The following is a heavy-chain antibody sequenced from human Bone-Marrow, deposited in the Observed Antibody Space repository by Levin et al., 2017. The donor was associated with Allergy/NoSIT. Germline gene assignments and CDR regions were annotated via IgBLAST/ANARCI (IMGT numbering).Heavy chain of an antibody. CDR1: GFNFKTYA. D-gene: IGHD3-16*01. CDR3: ASPYDAPTFDL. CDR2: ISHNGNIK. Sequence: GGSLRLSCAASGFNFKTYAMHWVRQAPGQGLEWVSLISHNGNIKYYADSVKGRFTISRDNSKNTLSLEMTDLRPEDTALYYCASPYDAPTFDLWGRGTLITVSS. J-gene: IGHJ3*01. V-gene: IGHV3-30-3*01.